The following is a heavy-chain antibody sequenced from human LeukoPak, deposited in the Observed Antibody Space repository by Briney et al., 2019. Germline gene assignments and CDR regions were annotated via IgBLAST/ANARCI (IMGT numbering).Heavy chain of an antibody. CDR2: IYYSGST. Sequence: SETLSLTCTVSGGSVSSGSYYWSWIRQPPGKGLEWIGYIYYSGSTNYNPSLKSRVTISVDTSKNQFSLKLSSVTAADTAVYYCARSFLPNYLDCWGQGTLVTVSS. CDR1: GGSVSSGSYY. J-gene: IGHJ4*02. CDR3: ARSFLPNYLDC. D-gene: IGHD1-1*01. V-gene: IGHV4-61*01.